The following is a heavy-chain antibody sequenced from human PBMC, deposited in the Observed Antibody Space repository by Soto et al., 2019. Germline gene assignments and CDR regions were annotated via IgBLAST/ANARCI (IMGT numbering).Heavy chain of an antibody. CDR2: ISSNRATI. CDR3: VKDMKRWGMTTIHYCDS. V-gene: IGHV3-9*02. CDR1: GFIADDYA. J-gene: IGHJ4*02. Sequence: EVQLVESGGGLVQPGRSLRLSCVASGFIADDYAMHWVRQAPGKGLEWVSGISSNRATINYADSVKGRFTTSRDNAKNSLVLQTHSLRPEDTAAYYCVKDMKRWGMTTIHYCDSWGQGTLVTVSS. D-gene: IGHD4-17*01.